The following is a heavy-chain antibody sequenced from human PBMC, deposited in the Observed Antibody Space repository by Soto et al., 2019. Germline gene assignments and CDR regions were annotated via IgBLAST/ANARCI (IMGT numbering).Heavy chain of an antibody. CDR3: ARQGFENIAVAGTDPFDY. Sequence: QVQLQESGPGLVKPSETLSLTCTVSGGSISSYYWSWIRQPPGKGLEWIGYIYYSGSTNYNPSLKSRVTISVDTSKNQFSLKLSSVTAADTAVYYCARQGFENIAVAGTDPFDYWGQGTLVTVSS. CDR1: GGSISSYY. CDR2: IYYSGST. J-gene: IGHJ4*02. D-gene: IGHD6-19*01. V-gene: IGHV4-59*08.